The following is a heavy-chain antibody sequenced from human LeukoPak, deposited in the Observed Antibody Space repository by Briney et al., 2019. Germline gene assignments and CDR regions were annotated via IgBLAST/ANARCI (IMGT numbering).Heavy chain of an antibody. V-gene: IGHV1-69*04. CDR3: ARRAIYCSGGSCYSPYGMDV. CDR2: IIPILGIA. J-gene: IGHJ6*02. Sequence: SVKVSCKASGGTLSSYAISWVRQAPGQGLEWMGRIIPILGIANYAQKFQGRVKIPANKSTSTAYMELSSLRSEDTAVYYCARRAIYCSGGSCYSPYGMDVWGQGTTVTVSS. CDR1: GGTLSSYA. D-gene: IGHD2-15*01.